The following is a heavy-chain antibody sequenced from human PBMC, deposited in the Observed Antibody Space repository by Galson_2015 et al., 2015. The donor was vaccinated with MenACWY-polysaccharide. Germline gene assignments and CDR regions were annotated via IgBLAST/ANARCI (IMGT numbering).Heavy chain of an antibody. Sequence: SLRLSCAGPGFTFSKYAISWVRQAPGKGLEWVSGISDSGTTTYYADSVKGRFTISRDNSKNTLYLQMNSLRAEDTAMYYCANSQIPWGQGTLVTVSS. J-gene: IGHJ4*02. CDR1: GFTFSKYA. V-gene: IGHV3-23*01. D-gene: IGHD2-21*01. CDR3: ANSQIP. CDR2: ISDSGTTT.